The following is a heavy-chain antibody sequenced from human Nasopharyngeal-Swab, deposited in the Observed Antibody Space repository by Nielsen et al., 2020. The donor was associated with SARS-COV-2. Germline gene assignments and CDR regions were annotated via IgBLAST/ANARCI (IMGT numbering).Heavy chain of an antibody. Sequence: SETLSLTCAVYGGSFSGYYWSWIRQPPGKGLEWIGEINHSGSTYYNPSLKSRVTISVDTSKNQFSLKLSSVTAADTAVYYCASHKGTFDYWGQGTLVTVSS. CDR1: GGSFSGYY. CDR2: INHSGST. CDR3: ASHKGTFDY. V-gene: IGHV4-34*01. J-gene: IGHJ4*02.